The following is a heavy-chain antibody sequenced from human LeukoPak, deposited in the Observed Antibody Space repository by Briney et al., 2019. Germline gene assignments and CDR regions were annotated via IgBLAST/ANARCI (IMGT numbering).Heavy chain of an antibody. Sequence: PSETLSLTCTVSGVSISSYYWSWIRQSPGKGLEWIGYIYYDGTTNYNPSLKRRVTISLDTSKNQFSLRVKSLTAADTAVYYCARERGDTAAPDAFDIWGQGTLVTVSS. CDR2: IYYDGTT. D-gene: IGHD5-18*01. V-gene: IGHV4-59*01. CDR3: ARERGDTAAPDAFDI. CDR1: GVSISSYY. J-gene: IGHJ3*02.